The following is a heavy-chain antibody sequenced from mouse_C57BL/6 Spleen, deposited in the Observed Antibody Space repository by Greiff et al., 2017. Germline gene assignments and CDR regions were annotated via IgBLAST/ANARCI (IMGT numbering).Heavy chain of an antibody. CDR2: FTMYSDAT. V-gene: IGHV1-49*01. Sequence: LVESGAELVRPGSSVKLSCKASYFAFMASAMHWVQQRPGHGLEWIGSFTMYSDATKYSDNFKGKATLTANTSSSTAYMELSSLTSEDSAVYYCARGKEPYYAMDYWGQGTSVTVSS. CDR1: YFAFMASA. J-gene: IGHJ4*01. CDR3: ARGKEPYYAMDY.